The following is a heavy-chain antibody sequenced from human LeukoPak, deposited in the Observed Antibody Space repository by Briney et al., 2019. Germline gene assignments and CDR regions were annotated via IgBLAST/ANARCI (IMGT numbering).Heavy chain of an antibody. V-gene: IGHV4-38-2*02. CDR1: AYSISSDYS. CDR3: ARAIPVAARAYFDY. Sequence: KSSETLSLTCTVSAYSISSDYSWGWIRQPPGKGLEWIGSIYHSGATYYTPSLKSRVTISVDTSKNQFSLKLSSVTAADTAVYYCARAIPVAARAYFDYWGQGTLVTVSS. D-gene: IGHD6-13*01. CDR2: IYHSGAT. J-gene: IGHJ4*02.